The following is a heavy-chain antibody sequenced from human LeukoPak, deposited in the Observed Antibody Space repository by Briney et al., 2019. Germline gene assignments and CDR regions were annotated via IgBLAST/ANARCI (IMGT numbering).Heavy chain of an antibody. V-gene: IGHV4-38-2*01. CDR2: IHHSAGT. CDR1: GYSISSGYY. Sequence: SETLSLTCAVSGYSISSGYYCGWIRQPPGKGLEWIGSIHHSAGTYYNPSLKSRLTISVDTSKNQFSLKLTSVTAADTAMYYCARYGHWFDPWGQGTLVTVSS. J-gene: IGHJ5*02. D-gene: IGHD3-10*01. CDR3: ARYGHWFDP.